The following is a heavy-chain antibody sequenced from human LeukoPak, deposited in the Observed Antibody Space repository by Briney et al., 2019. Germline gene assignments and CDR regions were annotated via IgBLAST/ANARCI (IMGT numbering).Heavy chain of an antibody. J-gene: IGHJ3*02. CDR1: GVSISSGDHY. Sequence: SETLSLTCTVSGVSISSGDHYWSWIRQSPGKDLEWIAYIYYSGSTYYNPSLKSRVTISIDKSKNQFSLKLSSVTAVDTAVYYCARGDSSGWYRDAFDIWGQGTMVTVSS. D-gene: IGHD6-19*01. CDR2: IYYSGST. CDR3: ARGDSSGWYRDAFDI. V-gene: IGHV4-30-4*01.